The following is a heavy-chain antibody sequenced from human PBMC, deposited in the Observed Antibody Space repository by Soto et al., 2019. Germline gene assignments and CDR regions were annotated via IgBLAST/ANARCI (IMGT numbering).Heavy chain of an antibody. CDR2: INHSGST. J-gene: IGHJ4*02. CDR1: GGSVSSESHY. D-gene: IGHD3-10*01. V-gene: IGHV4-34*01. Sequence: SETLSLTCTVSGGSVSSESHYWSWIRQPPGKGLEWIGEINHSGSTNYNPSLKSRVTISVDTSKNQFSLKLSSVTAADTAVYYCARATYGSAVDYWGQGILVSVSS. CDR3: ARATYGSAVDY.